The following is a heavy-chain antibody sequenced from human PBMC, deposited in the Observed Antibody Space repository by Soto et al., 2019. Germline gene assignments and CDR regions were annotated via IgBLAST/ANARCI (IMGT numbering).Heavy chain of an antibody. CDR2: ISSTGETT. CDR1: GFTFSTYS. CDR3: ARDVRLPDY. D-gene: IGHD3-10*02. Sequence: EVQLVESGGGLVPPGESLRLSCAASGFTFSTYSMNWVRQAPGKGLEWVSFISSTGETTYYADSVKGRLTISRDNAKNSLFLQMNSLTAEDTAVYYCARDVRLPDYWGQGTLVTVSS. J-gene: IGHJ4*02. V-gene: IGHV3-48*01.